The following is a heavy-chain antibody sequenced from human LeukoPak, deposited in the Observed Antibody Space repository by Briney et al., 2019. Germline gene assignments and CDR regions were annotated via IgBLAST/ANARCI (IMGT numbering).Heavy chain of an antibody. D-gene: IGHD1-26*01. J-gene: IGHJ4*02. Sequence: ASVKVSCKASEGTFSSYAISWVRQAPGQGLEWMGGIIPIFGTANYAQKFQGRVTITADESTSTAYMELSSLRSEDTAVYYCARVRYSGSSIYYFDYWGQGTLVTVSS. V-gene: IGHV1-69*13. CDR1: EGTFSSYA. CDR2: IIPIFGTA. CDR3: ARVRYSGSSIYYFDY.